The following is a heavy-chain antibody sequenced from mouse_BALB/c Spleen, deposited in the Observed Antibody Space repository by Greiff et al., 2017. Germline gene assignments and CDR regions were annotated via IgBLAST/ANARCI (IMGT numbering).Heavy chain of an antibody. D-gene: IGHD2-3*01. J-gene: IGHJ4*01. CDR3: ARLDDVYYDYAMDY. CDR2: INPYNDGT. V-gene: IGHV1-14*01. CDR1: GYTFTSYV. Sequence: EVQLQQSGPELVKPGASVKMSCKASGYTFTSYVMHWVKQKPGQGLEWIGYINPYNDGTKYNEKFKGKATLTSDKSSSTAYMELSSLTSEDSAVYYCARLDDVYYDYAMDYWGQGTSVTVSS.